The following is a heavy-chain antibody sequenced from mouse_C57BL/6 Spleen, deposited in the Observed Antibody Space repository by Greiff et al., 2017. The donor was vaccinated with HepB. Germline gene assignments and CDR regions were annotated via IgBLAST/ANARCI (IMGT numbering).Heavy chain of an antibody. CDR2: IDPSDSYT. V-gene: IGHV1-50*01. J-gene: IGHJ2*01. Sequence: QVQLQQPGAELVKPGASVKLSCKASGYTFTSYWMQWVKQRPGQGLEWIGEIDPSDSYTNYNQKFKGKATLTVDTSSSTAYMQLSSLTSEDSAVYYCAKGDSSGPYYFDYWGQGTTLTVSS. CDR3: AKGDSSGPYYFDY. CDR1: GYTFTSYW. D-gene: IGHD3-2*02.